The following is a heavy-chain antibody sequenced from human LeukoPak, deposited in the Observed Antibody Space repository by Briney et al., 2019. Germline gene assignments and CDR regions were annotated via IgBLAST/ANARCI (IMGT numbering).Heavy chain of an antibody. Sequence: ASVKVSCKASGGTFSSYAISWVRQAPGQGLEWMGRIIPIFGTANYAQKFQGRVTMTRDTSTSTVYMELSSLRSEDTAVYYCARGDSSGWSPDYWGQGTLVTVSS. CDR3: ARGDSSGWSPDY. J-gene: IGHJ4*02. D-gene: IGHD6-19*01. V-gene: IGHV1-69*05. CDR2: IIPIFGTA. CDR1: GGTFSSYA.